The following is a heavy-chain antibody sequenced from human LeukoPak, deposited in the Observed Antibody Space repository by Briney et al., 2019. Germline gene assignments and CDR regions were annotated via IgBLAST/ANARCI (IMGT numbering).Heavy chain of an antibody. J-gene: IGHJ4*02. CDR3: ARVGGYGSSWSY. D-gene: IGHD6-13*01. CDR2: IYHSGST. Sequence: PSETLSLTCTVSGGSISSGGYYWSWIRQPPGKGLEWIGYIYHSGSTYYNPSLKSRVTISVDRSKNQFSLKLSSVTAVDTAVYYCARVGGYGSSWSYWGQGTLVTVSS. CDR1: GGSISSGGYY. V-gene: IGHV4-30-2*01.